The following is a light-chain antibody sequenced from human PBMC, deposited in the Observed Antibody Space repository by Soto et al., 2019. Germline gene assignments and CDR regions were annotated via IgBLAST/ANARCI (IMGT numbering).Light chain of an antibody. CDR1: ETVRTN. V-gene: IGKV3-15*01. CDR2: GAS. J-gene: IGKJ2*01. CDR3: QQYYNWPAYT. Sequence: IVMTQSPVTLSVSPGERVTLSCRASETVRTNLAWFQQKPGQTPRLLIFGASTRATGIPTRFTGSGSETEVTLTIDSLQSEDLAVYYWQQYYNWPAYTFGQGTKLEI.